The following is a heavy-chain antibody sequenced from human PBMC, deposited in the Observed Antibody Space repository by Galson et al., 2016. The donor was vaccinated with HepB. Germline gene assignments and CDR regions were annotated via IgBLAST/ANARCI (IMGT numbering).Heavy chain of an antibody. D-gene: IGHD5-12*01. CDR2: MNPKSGNT. J-gene: IGHJ5*02. CDR3: ARRNSGYRAGNWFDP. Sequence: SVKVSCKASGYTFSSYDINWVRQATGQGLEWMGWMNPKSGNTGYAQKFQGRVTMTRNTSISTAYMELSRLRSEDTAVYYCARRNSGYRAGNWFDPWGQGTLVTVSS. V-gene: IGHV1-8*01. CDR1: GYTFSSYD.